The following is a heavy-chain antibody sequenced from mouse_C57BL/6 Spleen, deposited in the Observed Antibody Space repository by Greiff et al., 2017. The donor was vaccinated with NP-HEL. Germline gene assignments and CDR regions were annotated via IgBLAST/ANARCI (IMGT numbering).Heavy chain of an antibody. CDR2: ISGGGGNT. CDR3: ASHITTVPDYYAMDY. Sequence: EVMLVESGGGLVKPGGSLKLSCAASGFTFSSYTMSWVRQTPEKRLEWVATISGGGGNTYYPDSVKGRFTISRDNAKNTLYLQMSSLRSEDTALYYCASHITTVPDYYAMDYWGQGTSVTVSS. CDR1: GFTFSSYT. V-gene: IGHV5-9*01. D-gene: IGHD1-1*01. J-gene: IGHJ4*01.